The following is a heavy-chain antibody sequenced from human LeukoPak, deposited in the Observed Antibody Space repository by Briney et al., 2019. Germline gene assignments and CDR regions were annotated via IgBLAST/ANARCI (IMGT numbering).Heavy chain of an antibody. CDR1: GFNFGNYA. CDR3: AKFPLDYYDSSGYYGFFHH. Sequence: GGSLRLSCAASGFNFGNYAMSWVRQAPGKGLEWVSAISGSGGSTYYADSVKGRFTISRDNSKNTLYLQMNSLRAEDTAVYYCAKFPLDYYDSSGYYGFFHHWGQGTLVTVSS. CDR2: ISGSGGST. D-gene: IGHD3-22*01. V-gene: IGHV3-23*01. J-gene: IGHJ1*01.